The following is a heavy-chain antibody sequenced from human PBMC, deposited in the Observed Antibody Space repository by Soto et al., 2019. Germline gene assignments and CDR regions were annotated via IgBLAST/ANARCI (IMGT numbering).Heavy chain of an antibody. Sequence: GAPVKESCKSSGGTFTSYCISWVRQDAGQGLEWMGWSSGYNCRTNYAQKVQCRFSMTTDTSSRTSYMGVRSLRSADTPVYYCARDSPYCSSTSCHPVGNWFDPWGQGTLVPVSS. CDR3: ARDSPYCSSTSCHPVGNWFDP. J-gene: IGHJ5*02. CDR2: SSGYNCRT. CDR1: GGTFTSYC. V-gene: IGHV1-18*01. D-gene: IGHD2-2*01.